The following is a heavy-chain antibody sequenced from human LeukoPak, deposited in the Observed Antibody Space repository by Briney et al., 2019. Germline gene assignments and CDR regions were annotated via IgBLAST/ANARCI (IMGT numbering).Heavy chain of an antibody. V-gene: IGHV3-15*01. CDR1: GFTFSDAW. D-gene: IGHD1-20*01. CDR2: IQSNSNGGTT. CDR3: TTEYYGSVYNF. Sequence: GGSLRLSCAGPGFTFSDAWMSWVRQAPGKGLEWVGHIQSNSNGGTTDYAAPVKGRFTISRDDSKNTLYLQMNSLKTEDTAVYYCTTEYYGSVYNFWGQGTLVTVSS. J-gene: IGHJ4*02.